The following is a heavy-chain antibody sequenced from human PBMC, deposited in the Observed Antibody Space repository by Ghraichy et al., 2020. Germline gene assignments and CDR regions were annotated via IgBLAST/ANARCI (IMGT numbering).Heavy chain of an antibody. CDR3: AKQRDWNLFDP. D-gene: IGHD3/OR15-3a*01. V-gene: IGHV3-23*01. CDR2: INNNGGST. Sequence: VSTINNNGGSTYYADSVKGRFTISRDNSRNTLYVQMNILSAEDTAVYYCAKQRDWNLFDPWGLGTLVTVS. J-gene: IGHJ5*02.